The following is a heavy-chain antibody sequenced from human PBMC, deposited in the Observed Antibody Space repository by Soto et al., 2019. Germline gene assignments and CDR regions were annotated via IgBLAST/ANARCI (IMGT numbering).Heavy chain of an antibody. CDR2: ISGSGGST. CDR1: GFTFSSYA. D-gene: IGHD2-2*01. V-gene: IGHV3-23*01. Sequence: GGSLRLSCAASGFTFSSYAMSWVRQAPGKGLEWVSGISGSGGSTYYADSEKGRFTISRDNSKNALYLHMNSLSAEDTDVYYCAKVRRVVVPAAMEKYFDYWGQGTLVTVSS. CDR3: AKVRRVVVPAAMEKYFDY. J-gene: IGHJ4*02.